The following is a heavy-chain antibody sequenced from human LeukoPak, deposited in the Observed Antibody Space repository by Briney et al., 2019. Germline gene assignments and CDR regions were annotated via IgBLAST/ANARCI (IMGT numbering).Heavy chain of an antibody. V-gene: IGHV3-53*01. CDR3: AKLLYYYDSSQPY. J-gene: IGHJ4*02. CDR2: IYVDGST. D-gene: IGHD3-22*01. Sequence: GGSLRLSCAASGISVSSNYMSWVRQAPGKGLQWVSVIYVDGSTYYADSVKGRFTISRDNSKNTLYLQMNSLRAEDTAVYYCAKLLYYYDSSQPYWGQGTLVTVSS. CDR1: GISVSSNY.